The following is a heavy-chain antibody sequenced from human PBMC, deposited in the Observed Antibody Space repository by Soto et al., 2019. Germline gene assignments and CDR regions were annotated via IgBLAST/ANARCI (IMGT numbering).Heavy chain of an antibody. CDR1: GFTFSSYE. J-gene: IGHJ6*02. D-gene: IGHD6-13*01. CDR3: ARDRSSKGYGMDV. Sequence: HPGGSLRLSCAASGFTFSSYEMNWVRQAPGKGLEWVSYISSSGSTIYYADSVKGRFTISRDNAKNSLYLQMNSLRAEDTAVYYCARDRSSKGYGMDVWGQGTTVTVSS. V-gene: IGHV3-48*03. CDR2: ISSSGSTI.